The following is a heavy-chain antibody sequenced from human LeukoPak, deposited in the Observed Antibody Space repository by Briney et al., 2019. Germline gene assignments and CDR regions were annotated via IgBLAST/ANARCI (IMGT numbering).Heavy chain of an antibody. CDR1: GFTFSSYS. J-gene: IGHJ3*02. D-gene: IGHD3-22*01. V-gene: IGHV3-23*01. CDR2: SSGSGSIT. CDR3: AKDLSSGYYDAFDI. Sequence: GSLRLSCAASGFTFSSYSMDWVRQAPGKGLEWVSASSGSGSITYYADSVKGRFTISRDNSNNTLYLQMNSLRAEDTAVYYCAKDLSSGYYDAFDIWGQGTMVTVSS.